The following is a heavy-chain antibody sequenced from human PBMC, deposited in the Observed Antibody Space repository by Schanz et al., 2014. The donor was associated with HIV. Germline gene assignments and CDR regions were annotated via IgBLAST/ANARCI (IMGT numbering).Heavy chain of an antibody. V-gene: IGHV3-23*01. CDR2: ISRSGGST. D-gene: IGHD2-8*01. Sequence: QLSESGGDLVRPGASLRLSCAASGFSFSTYAMAWVRQAPGEGLEWVSAISRSGGSTFYSDSVKGRFTISRDNSKNTLYLQMSRLRADDTAMYYCANSGYCTSGVCYTRGDGMDVWGQGTTVTVSS. J-gene: IGHJ6*02. CDR1: GFSFSTYA. CDR3: ANSGYCTSGVCYTRGDGMDV.